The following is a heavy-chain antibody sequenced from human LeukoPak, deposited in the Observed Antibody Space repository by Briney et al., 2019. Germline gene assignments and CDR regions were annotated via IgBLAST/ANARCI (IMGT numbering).Heavy chain of an antibody. J-gene: IGHJ4*02. D-gene: IGHD3-10*01. V-gene: IGHV4-34*01. CDR2: INHSGST. CDR3: AGENYGSGSSFDY. Sequence: SETLSLTCAVYGGSFSNYYWSWIRQPPGKGLEWIGEINHSGSTNYNPSLKSRVTISVDKSKNQFSLKLSSVTAADTAVYYCAGENYGSGSSFDYWGQGTLVTVSS. CDR1: GGSFSNYY.